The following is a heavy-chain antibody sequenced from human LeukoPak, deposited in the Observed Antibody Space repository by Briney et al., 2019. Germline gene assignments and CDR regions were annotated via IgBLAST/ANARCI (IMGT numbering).Heavy chain of an antibody. CDR1: GYSISSGYY. CDR3: ARVPIGDGDYVSY. CDR2: IYHSGST. V-gene: IGHV4-38-2*02. Sequence: SETLSLTCTVSGYSISSGYYWGWIRQPPGKGLEWIGSIYHSGSTYYNPSLKSRVTISVDTSKNQFSLKLSSVTAADTAVYYCARVPIGDGDYVSYWGQGTLVTVSS. D-gene: IGHD4-17*01. J-gene: IGHJ4*02.